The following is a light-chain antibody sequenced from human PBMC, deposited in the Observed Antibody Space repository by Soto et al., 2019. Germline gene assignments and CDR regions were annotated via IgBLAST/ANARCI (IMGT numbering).Light chain of an antibody. Sequence: QSVLTQPASVSGSPGQSITISCTGTSSDVGGYNSVSWYQHHPGKVPKLMIYEVSYRPSGVSNRFSGYKSGSTATLTISGLQAEDEADYYCSSYTSSSTYVFGIGTKLTVL. CDR2: EVS. J-gene: IGLJ1*01. CDR1: SSDVGGYNS. CDR3: SSYTSSSTYV. V-gene: IGLV2-14*01.